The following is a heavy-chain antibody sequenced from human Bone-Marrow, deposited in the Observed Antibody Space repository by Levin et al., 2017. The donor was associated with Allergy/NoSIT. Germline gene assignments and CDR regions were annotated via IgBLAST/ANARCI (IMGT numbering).Heavy chain of an antibody. CDR3: AKGRYYASGSQSSFES. D-gene: IGHD3-10*01. CDR1: GFTFNKFA. Sequence: GESLKISCTGSGFTFNKFAVAWVRQGPGKGLEWVSVTSGSGANTYYADSLQGRFIVSRDNSQNTLFLPLNSLRVEDPAIYYCAKGRYYASGSQSSFESWGQGTLVTVFS. J-gene: IGHJ5*01. V-gene: IGHV3-23*01. CDR2: TSGSGANT.